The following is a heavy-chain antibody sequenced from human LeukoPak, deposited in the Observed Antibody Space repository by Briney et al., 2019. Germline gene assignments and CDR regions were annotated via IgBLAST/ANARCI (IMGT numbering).Heavy chain of an antibody. CDR3: ARRPDCSGSDCYGMDV. D-gene: IGHD2-15*01. CDR2: IWYDGSNK. J-gene: IGHJ6*02. Sequence: GGSLRLSCAASGFTFSSYGMHWVRQAPGKGLEWVAVIWYDGSNKYYADSVKGRFTISRDNAKNSLYLQMNSLRAEDTAVYYCARRPDCSGSDCYGMDVWGQGTAVTVSS. V-gene: IGHV3-33*01. CDR1: GFTFSSYG.